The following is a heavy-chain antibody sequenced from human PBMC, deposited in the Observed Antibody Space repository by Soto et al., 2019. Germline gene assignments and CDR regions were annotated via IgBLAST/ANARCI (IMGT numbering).Heavy chain of an antibody. CDR2: INPATGAA. Sequence: QLHLVQSGAVVKKPGASVTVSCSASGYPVTAYYMHWVRQAPGRGLEWMGGINPATGAAKYTQTFQGRVPMARDPSKSTGFMELSGLTSEDPAVFYCARGGGVGVAGSAAFDMWGQGTLVTVSS. CDR3: ARGGGVGVAGSAAFDM. CDR1: GYPVTAYY. V-gene: IGHV1-2*02. J-gene: IGHJ3*02. D-gene: IGHD3-3*01.